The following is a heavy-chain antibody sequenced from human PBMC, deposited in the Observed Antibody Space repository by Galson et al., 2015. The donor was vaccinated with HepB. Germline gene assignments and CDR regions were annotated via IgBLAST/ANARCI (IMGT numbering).Heavy chain of an antibody. CDR1: GGTFSSYA. V-gene: IGHV1-69*13. D-gene: IGHD5-24*01. Sequence: SVKVSCKASGGTFSSYAISWVRQAPGQGLEWMGGIIPIFGTANYAQKFQGRVTITADESTSTAYMELSSLRSEDTAVYYCARRRDGYNFDAFDIWGQGTMVTVSS. J-gene: IGHJ3*02. CDR3: ARRRDGYNFDAFDI. CDR2: IIPIFGTA.